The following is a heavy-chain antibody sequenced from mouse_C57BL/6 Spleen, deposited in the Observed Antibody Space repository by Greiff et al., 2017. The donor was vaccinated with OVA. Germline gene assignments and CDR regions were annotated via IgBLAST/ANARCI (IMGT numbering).Heavy chain of an antibody. CDR1: GFTFSDYY. Sequence: VQLKESEGGLVQPGSSMKLSCTASGFTFSDYYMAWVRQVPEKGLEWVANLNSDGSSTYYLDSLKSRFIISRDNAKNILYLQMSSLKSEDTATYYCARDIDYGSSFSFAYWGQGTLVTVSA. J-gene: IGHJ3*01. V-gene: IGHV5-16*01. CDR2: LNSDGSST. D-gene: IGHD1-1*01. CDR3: ARDIDYGSSFSFAY.